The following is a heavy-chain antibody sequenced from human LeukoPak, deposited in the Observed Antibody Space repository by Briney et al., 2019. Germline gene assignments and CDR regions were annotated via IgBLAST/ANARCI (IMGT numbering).Heavy chain of an antibody. Sequence: QRGGSLLLCCVSSGITYSNYYMHWVRPVPGEGLVWVSHIILDGRVTNNADSVKGRFTTSRDNTKNTVYLQLNNLRAEDTAVYYCATDDYRGLGYWGQGTLVTVSS. CDR2: IILDGRVT. J-gene: IGHJ4*02. CDR3: ATDDYRGLGY. V-gene: IGHV3-74*01. CDR1: GITYSNYY. D-gene: IGHD3-16*01.